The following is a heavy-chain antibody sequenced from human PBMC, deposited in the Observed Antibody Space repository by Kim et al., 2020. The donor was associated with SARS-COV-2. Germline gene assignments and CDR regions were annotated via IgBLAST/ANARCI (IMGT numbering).Heavy chain of an antibody. Sequence: ASVKVSCKASGYTFTGYYMHWVRQAPGQGLEWMGWINPNSGGTNYAQKFQGRVTMTRDTSISTAYMELSRLRSDDTAVYYCARDRGYSYGYVGYWGQGTLVTVSS. J-gene: IGHJ4*02. CDR2: INPNSGGT. D-gene: IGHD5-18*01. V-gene: IGHV1-2*02. CDR1: GYTFTGYY. CDR3: ARDRGYSYGYVGY.